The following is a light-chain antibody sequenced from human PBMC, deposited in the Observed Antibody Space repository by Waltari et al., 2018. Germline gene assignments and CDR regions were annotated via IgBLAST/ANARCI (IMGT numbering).Light chain of an antibody. CDR3: CSYADSWTWV. CDR1: RSDVGRYDL. CDR2: EDN. Sequence: QSALTQPASVSGSPGQSITISCTGSRSDVGRYDLVSWYQQHPEKTPQVIIFEDNKRPSGVSDRFSSSKSANTASLTISRLRAEDEADYYCCSYADSWTWVFGGGTKLTVL. V-gene: IGLV2-23*01. J-gene: IGLJ3*02.